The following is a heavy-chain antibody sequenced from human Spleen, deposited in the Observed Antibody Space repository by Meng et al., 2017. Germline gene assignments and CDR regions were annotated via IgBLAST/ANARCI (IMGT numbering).Heavy chain of an antibody. CDR3: ARCLAGCDY. V-gene: IGHV1-8*01. J-gene: IGHJ4*02. D-gene: IGHD6-19*01. Sequence: QVQLVQSGAEVKKPGASVKVSCKASGYTSTTYDINWVRQAAGQGLEWMGYINPDSGITGLARKFQGRLSMTSDTSIRTAYMQLSGLISEDTAMYYCARCLAGCDYWGQGTLVTVSS. CDR2: INPDSGIT. CDR1: GYTSTTYD.